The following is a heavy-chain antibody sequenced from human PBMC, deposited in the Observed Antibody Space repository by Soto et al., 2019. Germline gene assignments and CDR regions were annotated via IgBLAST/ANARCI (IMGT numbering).Heavy chain of an antibody. D-gene: IGHD6-19*01. J-gene: IGHJ6*02. V-gene: IGHV3-48*03. CDR3: ARDLKGFSGSGWYALYHYYGMDV. CDR1: GFTFSSYE. CDR2: ISSSGSTI. Sequence: GGSLRLSCAASGFTFSSYEMNWVRQAPGKGLEWVSYISSSGSTIYYADSVKGRFTISRDNAKNSLYLQMNSLRAEDTAVYYCARDLKGFSGSGWYALYHYYGMDVWGQGTTVTVSS.